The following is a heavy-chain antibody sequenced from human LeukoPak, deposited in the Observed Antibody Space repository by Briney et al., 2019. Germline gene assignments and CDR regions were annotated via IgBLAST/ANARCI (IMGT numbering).Heavy chain of an antibody. V-gene: IGHV4-4*02. D-gene: IGHD3-22*01. J-gene: IGHJ4*02. CDR3: ARATYYYDSSGLSLDY. Sequence: PSGTLSLTCAVSGGSISSSNWWSWVRQPPGKGLEWIGEIYHSGSTNYDPSLKSRVTISVDKSKNQFSLKLSSVTAADTAVYYCARATYYYDSSGLSLDYWGQGTLVTVSS. CDR1: GGSISSSNW. CDR2: IYHSGST.